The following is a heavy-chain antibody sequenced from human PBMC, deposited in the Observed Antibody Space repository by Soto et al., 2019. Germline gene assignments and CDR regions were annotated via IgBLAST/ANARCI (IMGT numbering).Heavy chain of an antibody. CDR2: IYYSGST. D-gene: IGHD2-8*02. CDR3: ARKETVVYANYYYYYGMDV. V-gene: IGHV4-59*01. J-gene: IGHJ6*02. CDR1: GGSISSYY. Sequence: QVQLQESGPGLVKPSETLSLTCTVSGGSISSYYWSWIRQPPGKGLEWIGYIYYSGSTNYNPSLKRRVTISVDTAKDQFSLELSSVTAADTAVYYCARKETVVYANYYYYYGMDVWGQGTTVTVSS.